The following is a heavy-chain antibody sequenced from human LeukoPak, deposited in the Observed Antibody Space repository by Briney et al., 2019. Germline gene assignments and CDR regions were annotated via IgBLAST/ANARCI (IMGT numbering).Heavy chain of an antibody. D-gene: IGHD2-15*01. J-gene: IGHJ4*02. V-gene: IGHV3-48*03. CDR2: ISSSGSTI. Sequence: PGGSLRLSCAASGFTFSSYEMNWVRQAPGKGLEWVSYISSSGSTIYYADSVKGRFTISRDNAKNSLYLQMNSLRAEDTAVYYCARDLLADSQTGWGQGTLVSVSS. CDR1: GFTFSSYE. CDR3: ARDLLADSQTG.